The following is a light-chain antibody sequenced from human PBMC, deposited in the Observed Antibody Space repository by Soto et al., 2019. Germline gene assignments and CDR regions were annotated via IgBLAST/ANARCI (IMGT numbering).Light chain of an antibody. CDR3: QQYNSYRT. CDR1: QSISSW. Sequence: DIQMTQSPSTLSASVGDRVTITCRASQSISSWLAWYQQKPGKAPKLLIYKASSLESGVPSMFSGSGSGTECTLTISSMQPDDFATYYCQQYNSYRTFGQGTKVEI. J-gene: IGKJ1*01. CDR2: KAS. V-gene: IGKV1-5*03.